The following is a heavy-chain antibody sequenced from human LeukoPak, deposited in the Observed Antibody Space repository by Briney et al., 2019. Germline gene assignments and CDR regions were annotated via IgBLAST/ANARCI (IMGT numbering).Heavy chain of an antibody. Sequence: ASVKVSCKASGYTFTSYDINWVRQATGQGLEWMGWMNPNSGNTGYAQKFQGRVTMTRNTSISTAYMELSSLRSEDTAVYYCARDAYGDYVRAWFDPWGQGTLVTVSS. CDR2: MNPNSGNT. J-gene: IGHJ5*02. CDR3: ARDAYGDYVRAWFDP. CDR1: GYTFTSYD. V-gene: IGHV1-8*01. D-gene: IGHD4-17*01.